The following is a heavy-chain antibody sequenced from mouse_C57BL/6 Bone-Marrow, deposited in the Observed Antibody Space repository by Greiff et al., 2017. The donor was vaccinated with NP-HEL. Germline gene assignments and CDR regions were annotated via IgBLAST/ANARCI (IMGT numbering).Heavy chain of an antibody. J-gene: IGHJ4*01. CDR2: IRNKANGYTT. CDR3: ARCKDYASDY. V-gene: IGHV7-3*01. CDR1: GFTFTDYY. Sequence: AASGFTFTDYYMSWVRQPPGKALEWLGFIRNKANGYTTEYSASVKGRFTISRDNSQSILYLQMNALRAEDSATYYCARCKDYASDYWGQGTSVTVSS.